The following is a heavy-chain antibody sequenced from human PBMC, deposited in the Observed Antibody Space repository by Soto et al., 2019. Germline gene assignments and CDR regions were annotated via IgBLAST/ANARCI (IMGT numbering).Heavy chain of an antibody. J-gene: IGHJ6*02. CDR3: AKALRYFDWLVRPWNAMDV. Sequence: PGGSLRLSCAASGFTFSSYWMHWVRQAPGKGLVWVSRMNEDGGTTDYADSVKGRFTISRDNSKNTLFLQMNSLRAEDTAVYYCAKALRYFDWLVRPWNAMDVWGQGTAVTVSS. CDR1: GFTFSSYW. V-gene: IGHV3-74*01. D-gene: IGHD3-9*01. CDR2: MNEDGGTT.